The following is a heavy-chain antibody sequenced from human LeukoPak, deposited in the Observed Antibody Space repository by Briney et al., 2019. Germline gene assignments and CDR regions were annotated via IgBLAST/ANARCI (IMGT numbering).Heavy chain of an antibody. Sequence: GGSLRLSCAASGFTFSSYSMNWVRQAPGKGLEWVSSISSSSSYIYYADSVKGRFTISRDNAKNSLYLQMNSLRAEDTAVYYCARSATPSYYYDSSGPHAFDIWGQGTMVTVSS. V-gene: IGHV3-21*01. CDR2: ISSSSSYI. D-gene: IGHD3-22*01. J-gene: IGHJ3*02. CDR1: GFTFSSYS. CDR3: ARSATPSYYYDSSGPHAFDI.